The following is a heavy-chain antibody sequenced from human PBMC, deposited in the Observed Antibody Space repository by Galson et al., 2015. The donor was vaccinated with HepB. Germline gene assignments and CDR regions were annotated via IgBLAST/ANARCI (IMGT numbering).Heavy chain of an antibody. Sequence: SLRLSCAASGFTVSSNYMSWVRQAPGKGLEWVSGISGSGFFTNYAASVTGRFTISRDNSKNKMYLQMNSLGAKDTAVYYCARPKDVGSGWSRVEWYFDLWGRGTLVTVSS. CDR2: ISGSGFFT. J-gene: IGHJ2*01. D-gene: IGHD6-19*01. CDR3: ARPKDVGSGWSRVEWYFDL. V-gene: IGHV3-53*01. CDR1: GFTVSSNY.